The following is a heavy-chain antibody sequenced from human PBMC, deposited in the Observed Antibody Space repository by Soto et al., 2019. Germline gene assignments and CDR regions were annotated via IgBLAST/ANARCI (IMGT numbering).Heavy chain of an antibody. Sequence: QVQLQESGPGLVKPSETLSLTCTVSGGSISNYYWNWIRQPPGKALEWIGYVYYSGNTNYNPSHKSRVTMSVDTSKNQFSLNLSSVTAADTAVYYCARSQYLPHDVFGVWGRGTLVTVSS. CDR1: GGSISNYY. CDR2: VYYSGNT. J-gene: IGHJ3*01. CDR3: ARSQYLPHDVFGV. V-gene: IGHV4-59*08. D-gene: IGHD2-2*01.